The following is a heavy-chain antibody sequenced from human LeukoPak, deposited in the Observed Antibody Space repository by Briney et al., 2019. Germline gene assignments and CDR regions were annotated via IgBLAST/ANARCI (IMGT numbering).Heavy chain of an antibody. Sequence: EASVMVSCKASGYTFTSYGISWVRQAPGQGLEWMGWISAYNGNTNYARKLQGRVTMTTDTSTSTAYMELRSLRSDDTAVYYCARDRGQQLGVCFDYWGQGTLVTVSS. CDR2: ISAYNGNT. CDR3: ARDRGQQLGVCFDY. V-gene: IGHV1-18*01. D-gene: IGHD6-13*01. CDR1: GYTFTSYG. J-gene: IGHJ4*02.